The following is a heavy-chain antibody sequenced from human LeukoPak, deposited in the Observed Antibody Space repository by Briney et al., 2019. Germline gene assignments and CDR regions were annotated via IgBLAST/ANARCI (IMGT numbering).Heavy chain of an antibody. CDR2: ISGSGGST. CDR1: GFTFSSYA. J-gene: IGHJ5*01. D-gene: IGHD1-14*01. V-gene: IGHV3-23*01. Sequence: GGSLRLSCAASGFTFSSYAMSWVRQAPGKGLEWVSAISGSGGSTYYADSVKGRFTISRDNSKNTLYLQMNSLRAEDTAVYYCARAVLATKSEPWFDSWGQGTLVTVSS. CDR3: ARAVLATKSEPWFDS.